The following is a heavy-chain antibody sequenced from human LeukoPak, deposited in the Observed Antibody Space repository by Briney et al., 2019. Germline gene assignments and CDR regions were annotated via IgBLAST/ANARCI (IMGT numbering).Heavy chain of an antibody. D-gene: IGHD4-17*01. CDR1: GYTFTKNF. V-gene: IGHV1-2*02. CDR2: INPNDGGT. Sequence: GASVKVSCRASGYTFTKNFLHWVRQAPGQGLEWMGWINPNDGGTLYAQKFQGRVTMTTDTSIATAYMEMNTLTSDDTAVYYCARDDYGDLQYFENWGQGTLVTVSS. CDR3: ARDDYGDLQYFEN. J-gene: IGHJ4*02.